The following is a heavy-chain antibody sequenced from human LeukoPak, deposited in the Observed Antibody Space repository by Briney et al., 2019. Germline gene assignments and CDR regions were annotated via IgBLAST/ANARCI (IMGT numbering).Heavy chain of an antibody. J-gene: IGHJ6*02. CDR2: ISAYNGNT. CDR3: ARDRYPTPWYYGMDV. V-gene: IGHV1-18*01. D-gene: IGHD3-16*02. CDR1: GYTFTSYG. Sequence: ASVKVSCKPSGYTFTSYGISWVRQAPGQGLEWMGWISAYNGNTNYAQNFQGRVTMTTDTSTSTAYMELRGLRSDDTAVYYCARDRYPTPWYYGMDVWGQGTTVTVSS.